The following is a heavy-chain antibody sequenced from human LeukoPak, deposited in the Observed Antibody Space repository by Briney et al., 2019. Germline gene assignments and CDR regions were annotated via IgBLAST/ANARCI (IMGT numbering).Heavy chain of an antibody. CDR2: INPSGGRT. V-gene: IGHV1-46*01. CDR1: GYTFTSYH. Sequence: EASVKVSRKASGYTFTSYHMHWVRQAPGQGLEGMGIINPSGGRTSYAQKFQGRVTLTRDMSTSTVYMELSSLRSEDTAVYYCARAPGEGGYDSEYMDVWGKGTTVIVSS. D-gene: IGHD5-12*01. J-gene: IGHJ6*03. CDR3: ARAPGEGGYDSEYMDV.